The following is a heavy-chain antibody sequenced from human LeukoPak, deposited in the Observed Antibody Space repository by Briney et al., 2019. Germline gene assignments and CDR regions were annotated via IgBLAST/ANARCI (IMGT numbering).Heavy chain of an antibody. CDR3: AKAPYYDSSGYHITLFDY. V-gene: IGHV3-23*01. Sequence: PGESLRLSCAASGFTFSSYAMSWVRQAPAKMLELVSAISGSGGSTYYAESVKGRFTISRDNSKNTLYLQMNSLRAEDTAVYYCAKAPYYDSSGYHITLFDYWGQGTLVSVCS. CDR1: GFTFSSYA. CDR2: ISGSGGST. D-gene: IGHD3-22*01. J-gene: IGHJ4*02.